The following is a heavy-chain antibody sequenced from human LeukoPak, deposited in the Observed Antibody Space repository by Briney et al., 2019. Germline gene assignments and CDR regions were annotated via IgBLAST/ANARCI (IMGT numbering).Heavy chain of an antibody. CDR3: ARLGSRSYNDVFDP. V-gene: IGHV4-39*02. J-gene: IGHJ5*02. Sequence: SETLSLTCTVSGDSISSSNYYWGWIRQPPGKGLEWIGSIYYSGTTYYNPSLTSRVTISLDMSKNLFSLKLSSVTAADTAVYYCARLGSRSYNDVFDPWGQGTLVTVSS. D-gene: IGHD1-26*01. CDR1: GDSISSSNYY. CDR2: IYYSGTT.